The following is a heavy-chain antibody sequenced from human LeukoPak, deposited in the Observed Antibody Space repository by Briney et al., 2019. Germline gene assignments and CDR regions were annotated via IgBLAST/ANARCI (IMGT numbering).Heavy chain of an antibody. CDR2: ISYEGSNK. D-gene: IGHD6-19*01. CDR3: ARVSEAVAGYYFDY. J-gene: IGHJ4*02. V-gene: IGHV3-30*04. Sequence: GGSLRLSCAASAFTFSSYAMHWVRQAPGKGLERVAVISYEGSNKYYADSVKGRFTISRDNSKNTLYLQMNSLRAEDTAVYYCARVSEAVAGYYFDYWGQGTLVTVSS. CDR1: AFTFSSYA.